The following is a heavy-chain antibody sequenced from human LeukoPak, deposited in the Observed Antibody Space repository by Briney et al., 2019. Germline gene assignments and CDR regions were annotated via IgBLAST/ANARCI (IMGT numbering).Heavy chain of an antibody. CDR3: AKELGYDGVDYYMDV. D-gene: IGHD7-27*01. V-gene: IGHV1-2*02. CDR2: INSKSGGT. J-gene: IGHJ6*03. CDR1: GYTFTAYY. Sequence: GASVKASCKASGYTFTAYYMHWVRQAPGQGLEWMGWINSKSGGTNYAQKFQGRVTMTRDTSISTAYMELSRLRSDDTAVYYCAKELGYDGVDYYMDVWGKGTTVTVSS.